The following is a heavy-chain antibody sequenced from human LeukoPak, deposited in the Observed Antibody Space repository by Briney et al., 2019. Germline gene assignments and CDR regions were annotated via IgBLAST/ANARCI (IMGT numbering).Heavy chain of an antibody. V-gene: IGHV4-59*01. D-gene: IGHD1-14*01. Sequence: ATLSLTCTVSGCSISSYYRSWVRQPPGKGLEWLAYISYSGSTNFNPSLKSRVTISVDTSKNQFFLKLSSVTAADTAVYYCSREGTAGADPNWFDPWGQGTLVTVSS. CDR2: ISYSGST. J-gene: IGHJ5*02. CDR1: GCSISSYY. CDR3: SREGTAGADPNWFDP.